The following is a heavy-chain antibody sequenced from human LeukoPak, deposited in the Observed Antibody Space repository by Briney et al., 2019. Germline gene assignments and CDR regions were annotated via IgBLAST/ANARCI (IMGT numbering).Heavy chain of an antibody. CDR2: INPNSGGT. D-gene: IGHD6-13*01. Sequence: GASVKVSCTASGYTFTGYYMHWVRQAPGQGLEWMGRINPNSGGTNYAQKFQGRVTMTRDMSISTAYMELSRLRSDDTAVYYCARGSSSWRTYYYYYGMDVWGQGTTVTVSS. V-gene: IGHV1-2*06. CDR1: GYTFTGYY. CDR3: ARGSSSWRTYYYYYGMDV. J-gene: IGHJ6*02.